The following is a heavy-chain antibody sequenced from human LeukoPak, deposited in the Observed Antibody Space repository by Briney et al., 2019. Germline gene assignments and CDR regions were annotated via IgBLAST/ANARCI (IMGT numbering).Heavy chain of an antibody. D-gene: IGHD6-19*01. CDR3: ARDSGVAGPFDY. CDR2: IIPIFGTA. J-gene: IGHJ4*02. V-gene: IGHV1-69*06. Sequence: SVKVSRKASGGTFSNYAISWVRQAPGQGLEWMGGIIPIFGTANYAQKFRGRVTITADTSTSTAYLDLSTLTSEDTAVYYCARDSGVAGPFDYWGQGTLVTVSS. CDR1: GGTFSNYA.